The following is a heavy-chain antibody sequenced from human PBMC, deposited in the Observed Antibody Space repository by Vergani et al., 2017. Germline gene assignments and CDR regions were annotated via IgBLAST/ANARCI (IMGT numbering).Heavy chain of an antibody. V-gene: IGHV1-69*13. D-gene: IGHD3-22*01. Sequence: QVQLVQSGAEVMKPGSSLKVSCKASGGTFSSYAISWVRQAPGQGLEWMGRIIPIFGTANYAQKFQGRVTITADESTSTAYMELSSLRSEDTAVYYCARLTRTYYYDRSGYPGDYWGQGTLVTVSS. CDR1: GGTFSSYA. CDR2: IIPIFGTA. J-gene: IGHJ4*02. CDR3: ARLTRTYYYDRSGYPGDY.